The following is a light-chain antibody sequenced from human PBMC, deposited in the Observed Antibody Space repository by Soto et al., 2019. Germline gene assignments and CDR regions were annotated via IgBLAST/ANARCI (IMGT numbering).Light chain of an antibody. Sequence: QSALTQPASVSGSPGQSITISCTGTSSDVGGYDYVSWYQHHPGKAPKLMIYEVSNRPSGVSNRFSGSKSGNTASLTISGLQAEDEADYYCSSYTSSRTWVFGGGTMLTVL. V-gene: IGLV2-14*01. CDR2: EVS. CDR3: SSYTSSRTWV. J-gene: IGLJ3*02. CDR1: SSDVGGYDY.